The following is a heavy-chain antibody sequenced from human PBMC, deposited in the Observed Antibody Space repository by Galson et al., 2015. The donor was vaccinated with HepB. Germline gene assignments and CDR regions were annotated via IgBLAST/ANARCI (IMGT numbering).Heavy chain of an antibody. D-gene: IGHD3-3*02. CDR1: GFTFSDYY. V-gene: IGHV3-72*01. CDR2: VRHQARRYTT. Sequence: LRLSCAASGFTFSDYYMEWVRQAPGKGLEWVGRVRHQARRYTTDYVASVEGRFTISRDDSKNSLYLQMDSLKTEDTAVYYCSRTLPGIDLDYWGQGTLVTVSS. CDR3: SRTLPGIDLDY. J-gene: IGHJ4*02.